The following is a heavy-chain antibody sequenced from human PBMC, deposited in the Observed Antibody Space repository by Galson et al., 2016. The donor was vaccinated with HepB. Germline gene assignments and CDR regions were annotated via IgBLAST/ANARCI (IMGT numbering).Heavy chain of an antibody. CDR1: GDTFSNFG. CDR2: IIPKSGRV. CDR3: ARNYYDSSGYLDAFDI. Sequence: QSGAEVKKPGESLKVSCKASGDTFSNFGISWVRQAPGQGLEWMGGIIPKSGRVKYAQKVQGRVTITADESTSTAYMQLSSLRSEDTAVYYCARNYYDSSGYLDAFDIWGQGTMVTVSS. V-gene: IGHV1-69*01. D-gene: IGHD3-22*01. J-gene: IGHJ3*02.